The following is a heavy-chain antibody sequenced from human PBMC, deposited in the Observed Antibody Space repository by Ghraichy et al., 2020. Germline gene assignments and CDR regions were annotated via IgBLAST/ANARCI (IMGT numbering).Heavy chain of an antibody. D-gene: IGHD3-3*01. CDR1: GDSVSSNSAA. V-gene: IGHV6-1*01. CDR3: ARGRREGFLEWTHNWFDP. Sequence: SQTLSLTCAISGDSVSSNSAAWNWIRQSPSRGLEWLGRTYYRSKWYNDYAVSVKSRITINPDTSKNQFSLQLNSVTPEDTAVYYCARGRREGFLEWTHNWFDPWGQGTLVTVSS. CDR2: TYYRSKWYN. J-gene: IGHJ5*02.